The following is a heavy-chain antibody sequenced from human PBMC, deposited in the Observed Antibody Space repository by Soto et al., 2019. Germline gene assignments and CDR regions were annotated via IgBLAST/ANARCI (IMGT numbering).Heavy chain of an antibody. CDR3: ARGRSSRLPLRARRFDY. V-gene: IGHV4-34*01. J-gene: IGHJ4*02. Sequence: SETLSLTCAVYGGSFSGYYWSWIRQPPGKGLEWIGEINHSGSTNYNPSLKSRVTISVDTSKNQFSLELSSVTAADTAVYYCARGRSSRLPLRARRFDYWGQGTLVTVSS. CDR2: INHSGST. D-gene: IGHD5-12*01. CDR1: GGSFSGYY.